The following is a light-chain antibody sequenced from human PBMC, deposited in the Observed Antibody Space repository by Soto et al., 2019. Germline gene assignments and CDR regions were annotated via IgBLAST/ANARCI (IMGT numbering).Light chain of an antibody. V-gene: IGLV2-14*03. CDR3: SSYTSSSTRV. J-gene: IGLJ1*01. CDR2: EVS. CDR1: SSDVGAYDY. Sequence: QSVLTQPASVSGSPGQSITISCTGTSSDVGAYDYVSWYQQHPDEAPKLMIYEVSNRPSGVSNRFSGSKSVNTATLTISGLQAEDEADYCSSYTSSSTRVFGTGTKVTVL.